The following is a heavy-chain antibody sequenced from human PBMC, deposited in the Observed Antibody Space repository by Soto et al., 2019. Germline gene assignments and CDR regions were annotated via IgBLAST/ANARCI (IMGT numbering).Heavy chain of an antibody. CDR2: ISGSGGST. CDR1: GFTFSSYA. CDR3: AKDRYYGSGSLDY. Sequence: EVQLLESAGGLVQPGGSLRLSCAASGFTFSSYAMSWVRQAPGKGLEWVSAISGSGGSTYYADSVKGRFTISRDNSKNTLYLQMNSLRAEDTAVYYCAKDRYYGSGSLDYWGQGTLVTVSS. D-gene: IGHD3-10*01. J-gene: IGHJ4*02. V-gene: IGHV3-23*01.